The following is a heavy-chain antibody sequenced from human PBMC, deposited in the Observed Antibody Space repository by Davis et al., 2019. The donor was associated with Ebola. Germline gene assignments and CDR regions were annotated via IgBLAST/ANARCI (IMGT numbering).Heavy chain of an antibody. CDR3: ARNGYCTSSSCYTGREESYDY. Sequence: PGGSLRLSCAASGFTFSSYWMSWVRQAPRKGLEWVATMKHDGSEKYYVDSVKGRFTISRDNAKNSLYLQMNSLRVEDTAVYYCARNGYCTSSSCYTGREESYDYWGQGNLVTVSS. D-gene: IGHD2-2*02. V-gene: IGHV3-7*01. CDR1: GFTFSSYW. J-gene: IGHJ4*02. CDR2: MKHDGSEK.